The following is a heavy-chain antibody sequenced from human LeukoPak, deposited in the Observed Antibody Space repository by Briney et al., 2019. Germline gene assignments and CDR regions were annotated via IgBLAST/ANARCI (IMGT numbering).Heavy chain of an antibody. CDR3: ARSEERDFWSGKGPPHY. J-gene: IGHJ4*02. Sequence: GSSVKVSCKASGGTFSSYAISWVRQAPGQGLEWVGGIIPIFGTANYAQKFQGRVTITADESTSTAYMELSSLRSEDTAVYYCARSEERDFWSGKGPPHYWGQGTLVTVSS. V-gene: IGHV1-69*01. CDR1: GGTFSSYA. CDR2: IIPIFGTA. D-gene: IGHD3-3*01.